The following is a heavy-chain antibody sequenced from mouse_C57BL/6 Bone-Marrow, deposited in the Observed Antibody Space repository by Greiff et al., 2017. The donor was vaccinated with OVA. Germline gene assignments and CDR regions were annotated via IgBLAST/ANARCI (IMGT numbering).Heavy chain of an antibody. Sequence: VQVVESGAELVRPGASVTLSCKASGYTFTDYEMHWVKQTPVHGLEWIGAIDPETGGTAYNQKFKGKAILTADKSSSTAYMELRSLTSEDSAVYYCTRRGAYSNWYFDVWGTGTTVTVSS. J-gene: IGHJ1*03. CDR3: TRRGAYSNWYFDV. CDR2: IDPETGGT. D-gene: IGHD2-10*01. V-gene: IGHV1-15*01. CDR1: GYTFTDYE.